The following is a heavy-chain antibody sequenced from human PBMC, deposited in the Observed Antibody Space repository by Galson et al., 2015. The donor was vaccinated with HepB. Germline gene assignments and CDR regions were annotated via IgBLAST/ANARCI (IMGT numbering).Heavy chain of an antibody. D-gene: IGHD6-13*01. CDR3: AKIALGSWYGDY. CDR1: GFTFSSYA. J-gene: IGHJ4*02. CDR2: IGGSGGST. Sequence: SLRLSCAASGFTFSSYAMIWVRQAPGKGLEWVSGIGGSGGSTYYADPVKGRFTISRDNSKNTLYLQMNSLRAEDTAAYYCAKIALGSWYGDYWGQGTLVTVSS. V-gene: IGHV3-23*01.